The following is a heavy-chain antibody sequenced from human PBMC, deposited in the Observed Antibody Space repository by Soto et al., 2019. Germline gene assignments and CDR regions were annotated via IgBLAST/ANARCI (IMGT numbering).Heavy chain of an antibody. J-gene: IGHJ4*02. CDR2: INHSGST. CDR1: GGSFSGYY. CDR3: ARAGGYSYGYFDY. Sequence: KTSETLSLTCAVYGGSFSGYYWSWIRQPPGKGLEWIGEINHSGSTNYNPSLKSRVTISVDTSKNQFSLKLSSVTAADTAVYYCARAGGYSYGYFDYWGQGTLVTVSS. V-gene: IGHV4-34*01. D-gene: IGHD5-18*01.